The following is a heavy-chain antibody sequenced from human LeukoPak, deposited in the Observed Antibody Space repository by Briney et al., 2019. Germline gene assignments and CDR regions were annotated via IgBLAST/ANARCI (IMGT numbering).Heavy chain of an antibody. CDR2: IYTSGST. CDR1: GGSISSYY. D-gene: IGHD6-13*01. Sequence: SETLTLTCTVSGGSISSYYWSWIRQPPGKGLEWIGYIYTSGSTNYNPSLKSRVTISVDTSKNQFSLKLSSVTAADTAVYYCARQGGQYSSSWYRWFDPWGQGTLVTVSS. V-gene: IGHV4-4*09. CDR3: ARQGGQYSSSWYRWFDP. J-gene: IGHJ5*02.